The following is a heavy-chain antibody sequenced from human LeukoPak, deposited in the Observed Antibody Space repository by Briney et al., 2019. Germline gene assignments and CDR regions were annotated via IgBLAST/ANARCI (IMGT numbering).Heavy chain of an antibody. J-gene: IGHJ4*02. CDR3: TCPGYSSGWYIYNFDY. Sequence: PGGSLRLSCAASGFTFSSYSMNWVRQAPGKGLEWVSSISSSSSYIYYADSVKGRFTISRDNAKNSLYLQMNSLKTEDTAVYYCTCPGYSSGWYIYNFDYWGQGTLVTVSS. D-gene: IGHD6-19*01. CDR1: GFTFSSYS. CDR2: ISSSSSYI. V-gene: IGHV3-21*03.